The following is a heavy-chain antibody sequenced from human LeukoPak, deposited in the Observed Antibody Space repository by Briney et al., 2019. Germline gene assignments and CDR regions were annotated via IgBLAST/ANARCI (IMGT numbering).Heavy chain of an antibody. CDR3: ARDSDPETYYDILTGRTAYFQR. D-gene: IGHD3-9*01. J-gene: IGHJ1*01. CDR1: GFTFRSYA. V-gene: IGHV3-30-3*01. CDR2: ISYDGSNK. Sequence: GGAVSLSCAASGFTFRSYAMHWVRQAPAKGLEGVAVISYDGSNKYYPDSVKGRFTISRDNSKNTLYLQMNSLRAVDTAVYYCARDSDPETYYDILTGRTAYFQRWGQGTLVTVSS.